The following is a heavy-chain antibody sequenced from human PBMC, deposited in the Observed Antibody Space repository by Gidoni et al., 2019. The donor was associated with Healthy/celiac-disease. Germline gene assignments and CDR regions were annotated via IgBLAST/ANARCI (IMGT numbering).Heavy chain of an antibody. CDR3: ARDRGEQQLTHFDY. D-gene: IGHD6-13*01. CDR1: GFTFRSYW. CDR2: IKQDGSEK. J-gene: IGHJ4*02. Sequence: EVQLVESGGGLVQPGGSLRLSCAASGFTFRSYWMSWVRQAPGKGLEWVANIKQDGSEKYYVDSVKGRFTISRDNAKNSLYLQMNSLRAEDTAVYYCARDRGEQQLTHFDYWGQGTLVTVSS. V-gene: IGHV3-7*03.